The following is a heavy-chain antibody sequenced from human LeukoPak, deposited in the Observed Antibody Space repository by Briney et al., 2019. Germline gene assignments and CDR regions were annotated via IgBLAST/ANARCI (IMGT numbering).Heavy chain of an antibody. Sequence: SETLSLTCTVSGGSISSYYWSWIRQPPGKGLEWIGYIYYSGSTNYNPSLKSRVTISVDTSKNQFSLKLSSVTAADTAVYYCARDRGGTNDYWDQGTLVTVSS. CDR2: IYYSGST. CDR3: ARDRGGTNDY. CDR1: GGSISSYY. V-gene: IGHV4-59*01. J-gene: IGHJ4*02. D-gene: IGHD1-26*01.